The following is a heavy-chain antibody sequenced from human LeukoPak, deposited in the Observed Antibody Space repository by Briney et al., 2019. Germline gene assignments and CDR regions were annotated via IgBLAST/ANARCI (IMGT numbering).Heavy chain of an antibody. Sequence: SVKVSCKASGGTFSSYAISWVRQAPGQGLEWMGGIIPIFGTANYAQKFQGRVTMTRDMSTSTVYVELSSLRSEDTAVYYCARDLGYYDSSGYYGGAFDIWGQGTMVTVSS. CDR1: GGTFSSYA. CDR3: ARDLGYYDSSGYYGGAFDI. J-gene: IGHJ3*02. CDR2: IIPIFGTA. D-gene: IGHD3-22*01. V-gene: IGHV1-69*05.